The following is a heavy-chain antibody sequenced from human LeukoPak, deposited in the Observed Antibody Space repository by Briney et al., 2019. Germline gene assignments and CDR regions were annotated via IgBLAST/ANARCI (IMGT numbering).Heavy chain of an antibody. Sequence: GGSLRLSCAASGFTFSGHFMHWVRQAPGKGLEYVSSISINGDKTYYAESVKGRFTISRDNSKNTLYLQLSSLRVEDTAVYYCIKDRIGTWSFDHWGQGTLLTVSS. D-gene: IGHD1-26*01. V-gene: IGHV3-64D*06. CDR2: ISINGDKT. CDR3: IKDRIGTWSFDH. CDR1: GFTFSGHF. J-gene: IGHJ4*02.